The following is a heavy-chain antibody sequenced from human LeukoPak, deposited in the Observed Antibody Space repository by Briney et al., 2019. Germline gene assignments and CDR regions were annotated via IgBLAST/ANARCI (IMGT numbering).Heavy chain of an antibody. CDR1: GFTFSSYS. V-gene: IGHV3-21*01. J-gene: IGHJ4*02. CDR2: INSSSSYI. CDR3: ARRGGGY. D-gene: IGHD3-10*01. Sequence: GGSLRLSCAASGFTFSSYSMNWVRQAPGKGLEWVSSINSSSSYIYYADSVKGPFTISRDTATNSLYLQMNRLTAEDPAVYYRARRGGGYWGQGTLVTVSS.